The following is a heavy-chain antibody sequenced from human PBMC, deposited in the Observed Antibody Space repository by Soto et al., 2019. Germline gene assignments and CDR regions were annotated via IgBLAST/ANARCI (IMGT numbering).Heavy chain of an antibody. CDR3: ARGQLKKKYYYDSSGYSDY. V-gene: IGHV4-34*01. CDR2: INHSGST. D-gene: IGHD3-22*01. CDR1: GGSFSGYY. J-gene: IGHJ4*02. Sequence: SETLSLTCAVYGGSFSGYYWSWIRQPPGKGLEWIGEINHSGSTNYNPSLKSRVTISVDTSKNQFSLKLSSVTAADTAVYYCARGQLKKKYYYDSSGYSDYWGQGTLVTVSS.